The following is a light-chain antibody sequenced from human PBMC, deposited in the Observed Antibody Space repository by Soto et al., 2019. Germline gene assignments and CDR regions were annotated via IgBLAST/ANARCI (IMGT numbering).Light chain of an antibody. CDR1: QDINTY. CDR3: QQRKSYPIT. J-gene: IGKJ5*01. V-gene: IGKV1-9*01. Sequence: DIQLTQSPSFLSASLGDRATITCRASQDINTYLAWYQQKPGKAPKLLIFAASTLHNGIPSRFSGSGSGTEFTVTITSLEPEDFATYYCQQRKSYPITFGQGTRLEIK. CDR2: AAS.